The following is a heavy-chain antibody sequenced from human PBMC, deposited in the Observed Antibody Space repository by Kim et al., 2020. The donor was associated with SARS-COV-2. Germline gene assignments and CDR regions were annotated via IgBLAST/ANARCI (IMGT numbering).Heavy chain of an antibody. CDR1: GGSFSGYY. V-gene: IGHV4-34*01. Sequence: SETLSLTCAVYGGSFSGYYWSWIRQPPGKGLEWIGEINHSGSTNYNPSLKSRVTISVDTSKNQFSLKLSSVTAADTAVYYCATSSTVTTAFDYWGQGTLV. CDR3: ATSSTVTTAFDY. CDR2: INHSGST. J-gene: IGHJ4*02. D-gene: IGHD4-17*01.